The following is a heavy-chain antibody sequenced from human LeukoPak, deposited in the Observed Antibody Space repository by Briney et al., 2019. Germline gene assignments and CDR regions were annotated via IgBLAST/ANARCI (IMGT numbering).Heavy chain of an antibody. CDR1: GGTFSSYA. D-gene: IGHD3-22*01. V-gene: IGHV1-69*01. CDR2: IIPIFGTA. Sequence: ASVTVSCKASGGTFSSYAISWVRQAPGQGLEWMGGIIPIFGTANYAQKFQGRVAITADESTSTAYMELSSLRSEDTAVYYCARARKKYYYDSSGYRDYFDYWGQGTLVTVSS. CDR3: ARARKKYYYDSSGYRDYFDY. J-gene: IGHJ4*02.